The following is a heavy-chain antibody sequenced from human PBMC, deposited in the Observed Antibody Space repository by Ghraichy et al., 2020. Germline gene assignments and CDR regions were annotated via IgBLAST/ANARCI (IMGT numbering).Heavy chain of an antibody. CDR2: MRTKRYNYAT. Sequence: GESLNISCAASGFTFSGYTVHWVRQTSGKGLEWVGRMRTKRYNYATAYPASVKGRFTISRDDSKNTAYLQMNSLKTEDTAVYYCASPPHDAGDHFDYWGQGTLVTVSS. D-gene: IGHD4-17*01. J-gene: IGHJ4*02. CDR1: GFTFSGYT. V-gene: IGHV3-73*01. CDR3: ASPPHDAGDHFDY.